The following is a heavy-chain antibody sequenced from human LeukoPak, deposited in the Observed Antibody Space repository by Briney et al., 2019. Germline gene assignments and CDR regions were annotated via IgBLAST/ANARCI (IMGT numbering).Heavy chain of an antibody. Sequence: GGSLRLSCAASGFRFSSYAMSWVRQAPGQGLEWVSTISGSSHSRTDYADSVKGRFTISRGNSQNTLFLQVDTLRVEDTATYYCAKDRSLGRLVHEAFDVWGQGTMVVVSS. CDR1: GFRFSSYA. J-gene: IGHJ3*01. CDR3: AKDRSLGRLVHEAFDV. V-gene: IGHV3-23*01. CDR2: ISGSSHSRT. D-gene: IGHD3-16*01.